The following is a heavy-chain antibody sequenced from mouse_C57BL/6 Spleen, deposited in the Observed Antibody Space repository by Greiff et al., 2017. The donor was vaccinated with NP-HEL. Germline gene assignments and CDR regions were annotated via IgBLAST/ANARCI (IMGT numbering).Heavy chain of an antibody. CDR2: ISDGGSYT. D-gene: IGHD4-1*01. CDR3: ARDQDWYYAMDY. Sequence: EVMLVESGGGLVKPGGSLKLSCAASGFTFSSYAMSWVRQTPEKRLEWVATISDGGSYTYYPDNVKGRFTISRDNSKNNLYLQMSHLKSEDTAMYYCARDQDWYYAMDYWGQGTSVTVSS. V-gene: IGHV5-4*01. J-gene: IGHJ4*01. CDR1: GFTFSSYA.